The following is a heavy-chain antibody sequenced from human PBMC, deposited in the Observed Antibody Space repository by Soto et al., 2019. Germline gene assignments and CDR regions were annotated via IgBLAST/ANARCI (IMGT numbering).Heavy chain of an antibody. CDR3: ANEGSPIAAAAAFDY. CDR2: ISYDGSNK. D-gene: IGHD6-13*01. CDR1: GFTFSSYC. Sequence: PGGSLRLSCAASGFTFSSYCMHWVRQAPGKGLEWVAVISYDGSNKYYADSVKGRFTISRDNSKNTLYLQMNSLRAEDTAVYYCANEGSPIAAAAAFDYWGQGTLVTVSS. J-gene: IGHJ4*02. V-gene: IGHV3-30*18.